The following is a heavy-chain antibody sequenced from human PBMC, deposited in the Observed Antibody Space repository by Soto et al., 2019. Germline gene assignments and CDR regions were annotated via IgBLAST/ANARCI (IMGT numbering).Heavy chain of an antibody. V-gene: IGHV1-8*01. D-gene: IGHD6-13*01. Sequence: QVQLVQSGAEVKKPGASVKVSCKASGYTFTSYDINWVRQATGQGLEWMGWMNPNSGNTGYAQKFQGRVTMTRNTSISTAYMELSSLRSEATALYYCARESSAAGTGWFDPWGQGTLVTVSS. CDR3: ARESSAAGTGWFDP. CDR2: MNPNSGNT. J-gene: IGHJ5*02. CDR1: GYTFTSYD.